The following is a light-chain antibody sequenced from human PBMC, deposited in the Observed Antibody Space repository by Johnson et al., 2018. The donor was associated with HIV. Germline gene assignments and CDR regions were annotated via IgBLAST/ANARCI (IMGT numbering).Light chain of an antibody. J-gene: IGLJ1*01. CDR2: DNN. CDR3: GTWDSSLSAGV. V-gene: IGLV1-51*01. CDR1: SSNIGNNY. Sequence: QSVLTQPPSVSAAPGQKVTISCSGSSSNIGNNYVSWYQQIPGTAPKLLIYDNNKRPSGIPDRFSGSKSGTSATLGITGLPTGDEADYYCGTWDSSLSAGVFGTGTEVTVL.